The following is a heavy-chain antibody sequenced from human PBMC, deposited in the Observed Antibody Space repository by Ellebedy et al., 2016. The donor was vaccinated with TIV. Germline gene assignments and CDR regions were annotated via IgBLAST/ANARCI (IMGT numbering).Heavy chain of an antibody. CDR3: ARDARFIDQQHNWFDP. V-gene: IGHV3-11*01. CDR2: ISNSGSTI. J-gene: IGHJ5*02. CDR1: GFTFSDYY. D-gene: IGHD2-2*01. Sequence: GGSLRLSCAASGFTFSDYYMIWIRQAPGKGLEWVSYISNSGSTIYYADSVKGRFTISRDNAKNSLSLLMTSLRAEDTAVYYCARDARFIDQQHNWFDPWGQGTLVTVSS.